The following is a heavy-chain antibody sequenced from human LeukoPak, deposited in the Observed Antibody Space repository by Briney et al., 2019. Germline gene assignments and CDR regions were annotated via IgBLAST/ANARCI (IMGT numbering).Heavy chain of an antibody. D-gene: IGHD3-9*01. V-gene: IGHV1-69*01. CDR3: ARALRYFDWLFDY. CDR2: IIPIFGTA. J-gene: IGHJ4*02. Sequence: SVKVSCKASGGTFSSYAISWVRQAPGQGLEWMGGIIPIFGTANYAQKFQGRVTITADESTSTAYMELSSLRSEDTAMYYCARALRYFDWLFDYWGQGTLVTVSS. CDR1: GGTFSSYA.